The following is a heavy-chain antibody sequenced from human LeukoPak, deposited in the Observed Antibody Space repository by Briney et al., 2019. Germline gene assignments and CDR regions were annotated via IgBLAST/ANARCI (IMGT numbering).Heavy chain of an antibody. J-gene: IGHJ4*02. CDR1: AYTFTSYD. CDR3: ARVSGFERKDSFSY. D-gene: IGHD5-12*01. Sequence: ASVKVFCKASAYTFTSYDINWVRQATGQGLECMGWMNPNSGNTGYAQRLQGRVTMTRDNSISTAYMELSNLTSEDTAVYFCARVSGFERKDSFSYWGQGTLVTVSS. CDR2: MNPNSGNT. V-gene: IGHV1-8*01.